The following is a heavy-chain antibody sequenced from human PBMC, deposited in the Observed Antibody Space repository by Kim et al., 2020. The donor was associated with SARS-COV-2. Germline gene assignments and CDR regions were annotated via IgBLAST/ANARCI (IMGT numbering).Heavy chain of an antibody. D-gene: IGHD6-13*01. V-gene: IGHV1-3*01. CDR1: GYTFTSYA. CDR3: ARDRASWSSSWTTAYFDL. CDR2: INAGNGNT. Sequence: ASVKVSCKASGYTFTSYAMHWVRQAPGQRLEWMGWINAGNGNTKYSQKFQGRVTITRDTSASTAYMELSSLRSEDTAVYYCARDRASWSSSWTTAYFDLWGRGTLVTVSS. J-gene: IGHJ2*01.